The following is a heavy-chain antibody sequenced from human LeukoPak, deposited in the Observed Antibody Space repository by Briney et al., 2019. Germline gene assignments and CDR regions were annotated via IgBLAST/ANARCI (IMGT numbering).Heavy chain of an antibody. CDR3: ARGWDHDSDGRPTAYVY. V-gene: IGHV1-3*01. CDR1: GYTFTSYA. J-gene: IGHJ4*02. CDR2: INAGNGNT. D-gene: IGHD3-22*01. Sequence: ASVKVSCKASGYTFTSYAMHWVRQAPGQRLEWMGWINAGNGNTKYSQKFQGRVTITRDTSASTAYMELSSLRSEDTAVYYCARGWDHDSDGRPTAYVYWGQGTLVTVSS.